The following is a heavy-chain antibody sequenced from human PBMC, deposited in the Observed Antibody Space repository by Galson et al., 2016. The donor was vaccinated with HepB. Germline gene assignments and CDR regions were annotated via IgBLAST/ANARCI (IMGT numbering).Heavy chain of an antibody. J-gene: IGHJ4*02. V-gene: IGHV4-38-2*01. CDR3: AKIRGSSWRGGFDS. D-gene: IGHD6-13*01. CDR1: GRSISSGYY. Sequence: SETLSLTCFVSGRSISSGYYWDWIRQPPGKGLEWIGSIHHTGNTYYNPSLKSRVTISVDPSRNQFSLRLSFVTAADTALYYCAKIRGSSWRGGFDSWGQGTLVAVSS. CDR2: IHHTGNT.